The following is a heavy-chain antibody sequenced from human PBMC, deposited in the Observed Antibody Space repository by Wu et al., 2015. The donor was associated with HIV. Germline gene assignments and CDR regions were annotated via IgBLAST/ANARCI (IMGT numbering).Heavy chain of an antibody. CDR2: IIPIFGTA. CDR3: ARAPVEMATWREVYYFDY. D-gene: IGHD5-24*01. J-gene: IGHJ4*02. V-gene: IGHV1-69*13. Sequence: QVQLVQSGAEVKKPGSSVKVSCKASGGTFSSYAISWVRQAPGQGLEWMGRIIPIFGTANYAQKFQGRVTITADESTSTAYMELSSLRSEDTAVYYCARAPVEMATWREVYYFDYWGQGTLVTVSS. CDR1: GGTFSSYA.